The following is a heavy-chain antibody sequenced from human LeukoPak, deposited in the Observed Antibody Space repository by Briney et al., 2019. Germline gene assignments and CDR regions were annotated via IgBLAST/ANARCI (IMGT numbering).Heavy chain of an antibody. CDR2: ISWNSGSI. J-gene: IGHJ4*02. Sequence: SGGSLRLSCAASGFTFSYYAMNWVRQAPGKGLEWVSGISWNSGSIGYADSVKGRFTISRDNAKNSLYLQMNSLRAEDTALYYCAKDKGYSYGYFDYWGQGTLVTVSS. V-gene: IGHV3-9*01. D-gene: IGHD5-18*01. CDR1: GFTFSYYA. CDR3: AKDKGYSYGYFDY.